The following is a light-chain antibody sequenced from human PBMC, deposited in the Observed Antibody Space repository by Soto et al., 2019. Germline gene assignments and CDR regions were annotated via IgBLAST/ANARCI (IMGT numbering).Light chain of an antibody. Sequence: GDRVTITCRASQNIRIYLNWFQQKPGKAPNLLIYGASSLQSGVPSRFSGSRSGTDFTLTINSLQPEDFATYYCQQSYSTPITFGQGTRLEIK. CDR2: GAS. J-gene: IGKJ5*01. V-gene: IGKV1-39*01. CDR1: QNIRIY. CDR3: QQSYSTPIT.